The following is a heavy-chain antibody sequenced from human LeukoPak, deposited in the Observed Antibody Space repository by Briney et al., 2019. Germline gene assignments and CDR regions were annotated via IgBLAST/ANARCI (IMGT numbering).Heavy chain of an antibody. D-gene: IGHD3-10*01. CDR1: GGSFSGYY. V-gene: IGHV4-34*01. CDR2: INHSGST. J-gene: IGHJ4*02. Sequence: KPSETLSLTCAVYGGSFSGYYWSWIRQPPGKGLEWIGEINHSGSTNYNPSLKGRVTISVDTSKNQFSLKLSSVTAADTAVYYCARGYYYGSGSYSYWGQGTLVTVSS. CDR3: ARGYYYGSGSYSY.